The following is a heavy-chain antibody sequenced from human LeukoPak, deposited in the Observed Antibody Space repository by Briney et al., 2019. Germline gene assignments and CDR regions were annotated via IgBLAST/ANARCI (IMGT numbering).Heavy chain of an antibody. D-gene: IGHD6-19*01. CDR1: GGSIGSYY. Sequence: SETLSLTCTVSGGSIGSYYWSWIRQPAGKGLEWIGRIYTSGSTNYNPSLKSRVIMSVDTSKNQFSLKLSSVTAADTAVYYCARTPLVYSSGSYYFDYWGQGTLVTVSS. CDR2: IYTSGST. V-gene: IGHV4-4*07. J-gene: IGHJ4*02. CDR3: ARTPLVYSSGSYYFDY.